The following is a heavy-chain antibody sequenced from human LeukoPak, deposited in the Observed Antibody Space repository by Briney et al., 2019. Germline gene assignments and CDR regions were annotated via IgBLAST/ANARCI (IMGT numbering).Heavy chain of an antibody. Sequence: GGSLRLSCAASGFTFSNAWMSWVRQAPGKGLEWVGRIKSKTDGGTTDYAAPVKGRFTISRDDSKNTLYLQMNSLKTEDTAVYYCTTDYFDWPVSRDWFDPWGQGTLVTVSS. V-gene: IGHV3-15*01. CDR2: IKSKTDGGTT. CDR1: GFTFSNAW. CDR3: TTDYFDWPVSRDWFDP. J-gene: IGHJ5*02. D-gene: IGHD3-9*01.